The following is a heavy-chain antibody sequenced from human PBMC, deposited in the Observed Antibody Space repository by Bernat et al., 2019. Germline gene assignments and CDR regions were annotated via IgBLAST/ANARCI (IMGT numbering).Heavy chain of an antibody. V-gene: IGHV3-74*01. CDR3: ARVPTRTFYCMDV. CDR2: INSDGTST. D-gene: IGHD2-2*01. CDR1: GFTFSGYW. Sequence: EVLLVESGGGLVQPGRSLRLSCAASGFTFSGYWLHWVRQAPGKGLEWVSRINSDGTSTTYADSVEGRVTISRDNAKNTLYLQMNNMRDEDTAVYYCARVPTRTFYCMDVWGKGTTVTVSS. J-gene: IGHJ6*03.